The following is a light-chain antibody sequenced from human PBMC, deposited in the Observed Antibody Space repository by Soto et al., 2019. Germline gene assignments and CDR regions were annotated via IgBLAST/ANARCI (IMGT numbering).Light chain of an antibody. Sequence: ELVLPQCRGTLSLLPGQKWTLSCRASQSLYNYYLDWHQQKRGQAPSLLSYGAFSRATDIPDRFSGSGSGTDFTLTINRLEPEDSAVYYCQQYGSLITFGQGTRLEI. CDR1: QSLYNYY. CDR2: GAF. J-gene: IGKJ5*01. CDR3: QQYGSLIT. V-gene: IGKV3-20*01.